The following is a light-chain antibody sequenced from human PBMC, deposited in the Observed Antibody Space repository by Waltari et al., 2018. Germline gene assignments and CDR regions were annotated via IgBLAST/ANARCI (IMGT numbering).Light chain of an antibody. CDR2: GNS. J-gene: IGLJ3*02. CDR3: QSYDSSLSWV. CDR1: SSNIGAGYA. V-gene: IGLV1-40*01. Sequence: QSVLTQPPSVSGAPGPRVTIPCTGSSSNIGAGYAVHWHKQLPGTAPKLLTYGNSNRPSGVPDRFSGSKSGTSASLAITGLQAEDEADYYCQSYDSSLSWVFGGGTKLTVL.